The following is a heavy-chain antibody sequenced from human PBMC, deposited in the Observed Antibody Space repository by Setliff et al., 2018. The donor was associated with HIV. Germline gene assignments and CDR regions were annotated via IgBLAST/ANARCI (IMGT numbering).Heavy chain of an antibody. CDR3: ARDNVRGPTNAMDV. CDR2: ISGYNGKT. J-gene: IGHJ6*02. V-gene: IGHV1-18*01. CDR1: GYTFTSYG. Sequence: ASVKVSCKPSGYTFTSYGINWVRQAPGQGLEWMGGISGYNGKTNYAQKFQGRVTMTTDTSTSTAYMELRSLRSDDTAVYYCARDNVRGPTNAMDVWGQGTTVTVSS. D-gene: IGHD3-10*01.